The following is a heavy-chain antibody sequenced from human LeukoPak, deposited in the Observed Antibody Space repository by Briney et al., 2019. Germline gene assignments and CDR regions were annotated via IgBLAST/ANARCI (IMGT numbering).Heavy chain of an antibody. J-gene: IGHJ5*02. D-gene: IGHD5-18*01. Sequence: PSETLSLTCTVSGGSISSYYWSWSRQPPGKGLEWIGYIYYSGSTNYNPSLKSRVTISVDTSKNQFSLKLSSVTAADTAVYYCATYRGHAAMVLGSNWFDPWGQGTLVTVSS. CDR1: GGSISSYY. V-gene: IGHV4-59*01. CDR3: ATYRGHAAMVLGSNWFDP. CDR2: IYYSGST.